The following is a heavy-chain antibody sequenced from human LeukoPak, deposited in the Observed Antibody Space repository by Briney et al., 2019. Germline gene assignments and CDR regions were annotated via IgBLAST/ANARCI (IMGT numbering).Heavy chain of an antibody. D-gene: IGHD1-26*01. CDR2: IIPNSGGT. V-gene: IGHV1-2*02. Sequence: ASVKVSCKASGYTFTGYYMHWVRQAPGQGLEWMGWIIPNSGGTNYAQKFQGRVTMTRDTSISTAYMELSRLRSDDTAVYYCARSLWTGATTQYYFDYWGQGTLVTVSS. CDR3: ARSLWTGATTQYYFDY. J-gene: IGHJ4*02. CDR1: GYTFTGYY.